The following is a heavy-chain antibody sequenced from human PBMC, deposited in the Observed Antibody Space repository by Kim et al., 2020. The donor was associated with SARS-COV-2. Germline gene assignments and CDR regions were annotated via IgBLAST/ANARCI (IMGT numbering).Heavy chain of an antibody. CDR3: ARDRGDIVVVNWFDP. CDR1: GFTFSSYG. J-gene: IGHJ5*02. Sequence: GGSLRLSCAASGFTFSSYGMHWVRQAPGKGLEWVAVIWYDGSNKYYADSVKGRFTISRDNSKNTLYLQMNSLRAEDTAVYYCARDRGDIVVVNWFDPWGQGTLVTVSS. CDR2: IWYDGSNK. D-gene: IGHD2-2*01. V-gene: IGHV3-33*01.